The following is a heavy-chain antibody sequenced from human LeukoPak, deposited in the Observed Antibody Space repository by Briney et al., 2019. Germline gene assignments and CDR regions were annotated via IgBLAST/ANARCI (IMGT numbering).Heavy chain of an antibody. CDR1: GFTFDDYA. J-gene: IGHJ4*02. D-gene: IGHD3-22*01. V-gene: IGHV3-43D*03. CDR2: ISWDGGST. Sequence: QAGGSLRLSCAASGFTFDDYAMHWVRQAPGKGLEWVSLISWDGGSTYYADSVKGRFTISRDNSKTSLYLQINSLRAEDTALYYCAKEGVSGYYHFDYWGQGTLVTVSS. CDR3: AKEGVSGYYHFDY.